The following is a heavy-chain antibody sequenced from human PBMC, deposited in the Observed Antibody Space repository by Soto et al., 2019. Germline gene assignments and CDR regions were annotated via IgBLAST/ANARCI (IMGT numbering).Heavy chain of an antibody. CDR1: GGSISSSNW. J-gene: IGHJ4*02. D-gene: IGHD3-22*01. CDR3: ARDIYYYDSRGYYKDSDHYFDY. V-gene: IGHV4-4*02. Sequence: QVQLQESGPGLVKPSGTLSLTCAVSGGSISSSNWWSWVRQPPGKGLEWIGEIYHSGSTNYNPSLKSRVTISVDKSKNQFSRKLSSVTAADTAVYYCARDIYYYDSRGYYKDSDHYFDYWGQGTLVTVSS. CDR2: IYHSGST.